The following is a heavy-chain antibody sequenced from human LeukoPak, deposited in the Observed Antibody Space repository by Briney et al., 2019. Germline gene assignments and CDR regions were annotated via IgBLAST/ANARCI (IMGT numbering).Heavy chain of an antibody. CDR3: ARLVAGTGEYYFDY. V-gene: IGHV4-59*08. J-gene: IGHJ4*02. CDR2: IYYSGST. CDR1: GGSISSYY. Sequence: SETLSLTCTVSGGSISSYYWSWIRQPPGKGLEWIGYIYYSGSTNYNPSLKSRVTISLDTSKKQFSLKLSSVTTADTAVYYCARLVAGTGEYYFDYWGQGALVTVSS. D-gene: IGHD6-19*01.